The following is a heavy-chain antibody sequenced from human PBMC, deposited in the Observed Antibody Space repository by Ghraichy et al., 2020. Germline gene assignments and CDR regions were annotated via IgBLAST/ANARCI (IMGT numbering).Heavy chain of an antibody. D-gene: IGHD2-8*01. CDR3: AKARTRYCTNGVCPGVYY. Sequence: GGSLRLSCAASGFTFSSYAMSWVRQAPGKGLEWVSAISGSGGSTYYADSVKGRFTISRDNSKNTLYLQMNSRRAEDTAVYYCAKARTRYCTNGVCPGVYYWGQGTLVTVSS. CDR2: ISGSGGST. CDR1: GFTFSSYA. J-gene: IGHJ4*02. V-gene: IGHV3-23*01.